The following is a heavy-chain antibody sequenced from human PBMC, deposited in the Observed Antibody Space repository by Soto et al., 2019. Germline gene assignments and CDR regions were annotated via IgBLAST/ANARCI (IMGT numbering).Heavy chain of an antibody. D-gene: IGHD2-2*01. CDR1: GFTFSDYY. CDR2: IRSSGSTI. J-gene: IGHJ6*03. CDR3: VRPVPAAARYYYYYYYMDV. Sequence: QVQLVESGGGLVKPGGSLRLSCAASGFTFSDYYMSWIRQAPGKGLEWVSYIRSSGSTIYYADSVKGRFTISRDNSKNSLYLQMNSLRAEDTAVYYCVRPVPAAARYYYYYYYMDVWGKGTTVTVSS. V-gene: IGHV3-11*01.